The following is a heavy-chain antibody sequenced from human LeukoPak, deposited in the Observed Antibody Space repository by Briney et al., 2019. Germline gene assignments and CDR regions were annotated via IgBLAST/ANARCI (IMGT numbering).Heavy chain of an antibody. V-gene: IGHV3-20*04. J-gene: IGHJ4*02. D-gene: IGHD5-18*01. CDR2: INWSGGST. Sequence: GGSLRLSCAASGFTFDDYGMSWVRQAPGKGLEWVSGINWSGGSTGYADSVKGRFTISRDNAKNSLYLQMNSLRAEDTAVYYCARALSGITGYTYGRGIDYWGQGTLVTVSS. CDR1: GFTFDDYG. CDR3: ARALSGITGYTYGRGIDY.